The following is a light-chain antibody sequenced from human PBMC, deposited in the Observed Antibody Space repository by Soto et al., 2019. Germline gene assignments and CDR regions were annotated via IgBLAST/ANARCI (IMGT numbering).Light chain of an antibody. CDR3: QQPNSYPLT. CDR1: QGISSY. V-gene: IGKV1-9*01. J-gene: IGKJ4*01. CDR2: AAS. Sequence: DIQLTQSPSFLSASVGDRVTITCRASQGISSYLAWYQRKPGKAPKLLIYAASTLQSGVPSRFSGSGSGTEFTLTISSLQPEDFATYYCQQPNSYPLTFGGGTKV.